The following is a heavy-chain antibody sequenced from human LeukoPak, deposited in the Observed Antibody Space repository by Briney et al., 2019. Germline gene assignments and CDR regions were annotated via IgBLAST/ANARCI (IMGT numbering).Heavy chain of an antibody. D-gene: IGHD6-13*01. CDR2: ISGSGGST. Sequence: GGSLRLSCAASGFTFSSYAMSWVRQAPGKGLEWVSAISGSGGSTYYADSVKGRFTISRDNSKNTLYLQMNSLRAEDTAVYYCARDSSSWYQYYFDYWDQGTLVTVSS. J-gene: IGHJ4*02. CDR1: GFTFSSYA. V-gene: IGHV3-23*01. CDR3: ARDSSSWYQYYFDY.